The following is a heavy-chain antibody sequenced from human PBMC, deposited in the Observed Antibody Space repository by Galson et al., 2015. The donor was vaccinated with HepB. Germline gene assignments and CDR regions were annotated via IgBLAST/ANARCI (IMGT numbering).Heavy chain of an antibody. CDR3: VKGRGTGNIIGWRTYDY. CDR2: FGYSDADT. V-gene: IGHV3-23*01. Sequence: SLRLSCAASGFSFSNYVISWVRQAPGKGLEWVSTFGYSDADTYYADSVRGRFTMSRDNSRNTLFLQMNSLRAEDTALYYCVKGRGTGNIIGWRTYDYWGQGTLVTVSS. CDR1: GFSFSNYV. J-gene: IGHJ4*02. D-gene: IGHD6-19*01.